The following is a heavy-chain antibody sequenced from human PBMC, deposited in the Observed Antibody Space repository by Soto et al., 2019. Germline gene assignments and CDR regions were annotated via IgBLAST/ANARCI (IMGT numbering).Heavy chain of an antibody. CDR3: ARVSGTTTSPFDY. D-gene: IGHD1-1*01. V-gene: IGHV4-34*01. CDR1: GGSFSGYY. Sequence: ETLSLTCAVYGGSFSGYYWSWIRQPPGKGLEWIGEINHSGSTNYNPSLKSRVTISVGTSKNQFSLKLSSVTAADTAVYYCARVSGTTTSPFDYWGQGTLVTVSS. CDR2: INHSGST. J-gene: IGHJ4*02.